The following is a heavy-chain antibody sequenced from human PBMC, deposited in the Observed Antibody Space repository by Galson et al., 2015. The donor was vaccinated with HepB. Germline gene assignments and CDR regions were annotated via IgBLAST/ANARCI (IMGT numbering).Heavy chain of an antibody. D-gene: IGHD3-10*01. J-gene: IGHJ3*01. V-gene: IGHV3-23*01. Sequence: SLRLSCAASGFTFSNAWMSWVRQAPGKGLEWVSAISCSGGSTYYEDSVKGRFTLSRDNSKNTLYLQMISLKAEDTALYYCARGAGVTLVRGLVVTDDAFDVWGQGTMVTVSS. CDR2: ISCSGGST. CDR3: ARGAGVTLVRGLVVTDDAFDV. CDR1: GFTFSNAW.